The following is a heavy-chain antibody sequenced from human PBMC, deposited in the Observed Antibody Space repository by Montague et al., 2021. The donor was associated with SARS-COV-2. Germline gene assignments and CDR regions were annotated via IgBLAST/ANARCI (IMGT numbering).Heavy chain of an antibody. V-gene: IGHV3-48*03. J-gene: IGHJ6*03. CDR1: GFTFSSYE. CDR3: ARDQLKAQWPYYYYYMDV. Sequence: SLSFEASGFTFSSYEMNWVRQAPGKGLEWVSYISSSGSTIYYADSVKGRFTISRDNAKNSLYLQMNGLRAEDTAVYYCARDQLKAQWPYYYYYMDVWGKGTTVTVSS. D-gene: IGHD2-8*01. CDR2: ISSSGSTI.